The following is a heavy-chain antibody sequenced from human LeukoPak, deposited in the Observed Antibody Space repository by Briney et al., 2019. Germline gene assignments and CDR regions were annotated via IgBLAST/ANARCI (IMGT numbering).Heavy chain of an antibody. J-gene: IGHJ6*03. CDR1: GGTFSSYA. V-gene: IGHV1-69*13. CDR3: ARDRGNWNYRSYYYMDV. Sequence: SVKVSCKASGGTFSSYAISWVRQAPGQGLEWMGGIIPIFGTANYAQKFQGRVTITADESTSTAYMELSSLRSEDTAVYYCARDRGNWNYRSYYYMDVWGKGTTVTVSS. CDR2: IIPIFGTA. D-gene: IGHD1-7*01.